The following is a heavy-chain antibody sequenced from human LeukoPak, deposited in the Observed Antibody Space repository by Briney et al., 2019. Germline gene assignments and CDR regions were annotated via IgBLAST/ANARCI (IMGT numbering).Heavy chain of an antibody. CDR2: IGVAGDT. CDR1: GFAFSTYD. Sequence: PGGSLRLSCAASGFAFSTYDMHWVRQPPGKGLEWVSAIGVAGDTYYPGSVKGRFTISRENAKNSLYLQMNSLSAGGTAVYYCARGFVHAFDIWGQGTMVTVSS. D-gene: IGHD6-6*01. V-gene: IGHV3-13*04. CDR3: ARGFVHAFDI. J-gene: IGHJ3*02.